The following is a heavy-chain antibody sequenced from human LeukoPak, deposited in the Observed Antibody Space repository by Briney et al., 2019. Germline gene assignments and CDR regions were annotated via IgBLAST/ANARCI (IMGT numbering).Heavy chain of an antibody. CDR2: ISGSGGST. CDR3: AKDRPATIVGATRWFDP. V-gene: IGHV3-23*01. CDR1: GFTFSSYA. Sequence: GGSLRLSCAASGFTFSSYAMSWVRQAPGKGLEWVSAISGSGGSTYYADSVKGRFTISRDNSKNTLYLQMNSLRAEDTAVYYCAKDRPATIVGATRWFDPWGQGTLVTVSS. D-gene: IGHD1-26*01. J-gene: IGHJ5*02.